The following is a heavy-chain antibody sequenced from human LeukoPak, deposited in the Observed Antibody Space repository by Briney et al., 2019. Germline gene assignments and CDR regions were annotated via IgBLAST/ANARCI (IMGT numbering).Heavy chain of an antibody. CDR3: SKEPRGSSWPYYFDY. CDR1: GFTFDDYA. Sequence: PGRSLRLSCAASGFTFDDYAMHWVRQAPGKGLEWVSGISWNSGNIVYADSVKGRFTISRDNAKNSLYLQMNSLRTEDTALYYCSKEPRGSSWPYYFDYWGQGTLVTVSS. D-gene: IGHD6-13*01. CDR2: ISWNSGNI. J-gene: IGHJ4*02. V-gene: IGHV3-9*01.